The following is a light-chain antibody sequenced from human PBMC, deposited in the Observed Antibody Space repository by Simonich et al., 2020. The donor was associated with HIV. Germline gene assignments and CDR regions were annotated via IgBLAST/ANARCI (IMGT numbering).Light chain of an antibody. CDR3: QQYNNWLYT. J-gene: IGKJ2*01. CDR2: GAS. Sequence: EIVMTQSPATLSVSPGERATLSCRPSQSVSSNLAWYQQKPGQAPRLLIYGASTRATGIPARFSGSGSGTEFTLTISGMQSEDFVVYYCQQYNNWLYTFGQGTKLEIK. CDR1: QSVSSN. V-gene: IGKV3-15*01.